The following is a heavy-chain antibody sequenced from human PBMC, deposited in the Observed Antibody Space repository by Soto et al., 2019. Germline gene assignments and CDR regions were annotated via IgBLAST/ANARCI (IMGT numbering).Heavy chain of an antibody. V-gene: IGHV3-30-3*01. D-gene: IGHD6-6*01. CDR2: ISYDGSNK. CDR3: AREGWVELVPATIYYYYYGMDV. CDR1: GLTFSSYA. J-gene: IGHJ6*02. Sequence: GGSLRLSCSASGLTFSSYAMHWVRQAPGKGLEWVAVISYDGSNKYYADSVKGRFTISRDNSKNTLYLQMNSLRAEDTAVYYCAREGWVELVPATIYYYYYGMDVRGQGSTVTXS.